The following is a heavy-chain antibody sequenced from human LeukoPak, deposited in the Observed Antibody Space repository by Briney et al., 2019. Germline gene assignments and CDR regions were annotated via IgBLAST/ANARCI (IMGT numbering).Heavy chain of an antibody. CDR2: ISDDGNTK. Sequence: GGSLRLSCAASGFTFSSYAMHWVRQAPDKGLEWVSVISDDGNTKFFADSVKGRFTISRDNSKNTLYLQMNSLRLEDTAVYYCAVRGDGTSALSPGGFWGQGTVVTVSS. V-gene: IGHV3-30-3*01. D-gene: IGHD2-2*01. J-gene: IGHJ3*01. CDR1: GFTFSSYA. CDR3: AVRGDGTSALSPGGF.